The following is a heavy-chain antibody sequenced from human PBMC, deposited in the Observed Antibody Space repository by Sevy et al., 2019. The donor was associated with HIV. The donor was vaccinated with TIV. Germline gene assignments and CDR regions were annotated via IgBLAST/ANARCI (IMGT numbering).Heavy chain of an antibody. Sequence: GGSLRLSCVASGMSFTSHGMHWVRQAPGKGLEWVSIIWNDGRNEYYADSVKGRFTISRDNSKSTVYLQMNSLRDEDTAVDYCARDGGSGSYNPGYVYYYGLDVWGQGTTVTVSS. V-gene: IGHV3-33*01. D-gene: IGHD1-26*01. J-gene: IGHJ6*02. CDR1: GMSFTSHG. CDR3: ARDGGSGSYNPGYVYYYGLDV. CDR2: IWNDGRNE.